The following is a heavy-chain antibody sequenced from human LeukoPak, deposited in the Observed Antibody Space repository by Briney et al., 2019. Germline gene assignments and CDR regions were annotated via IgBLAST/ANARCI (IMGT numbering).Heavy chain of an antibody. Sequence: GRSLRLSCAASGFTFSSYAMHWVRQAPGKGLEWVSYISSSGSTIYYADSVKGRFTISRDNAKNSLYLQMNSLRAEDTAVYYCARVWFGEFDYYYYGMDVWGQGTTVTVSS. D-gene: IGHD3-10*01. CDR3: ARVWFGEFDYYYYGMDV. V-gene: IGHV3-48*03. J-gene: IGHJ6*02. CDR1: GFTFSSYA. CDR2: ISSSGSTI.